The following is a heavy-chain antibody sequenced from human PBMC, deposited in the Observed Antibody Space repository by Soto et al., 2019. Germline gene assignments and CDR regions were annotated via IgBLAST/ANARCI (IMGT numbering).Heavy chain of an antibody. CDR3: AGGPWADYFDY. D-gene: IGHD3-16*01. Sequence: SETLSLTCTVSSASFTTYYWSWIRQPAGKGLEWIGRIYSTGSALYNPSLKSRITMSVDKYKNQFSLKLSSVTSADTAVFYCAGGPWADYFDYWGQGALVTVSS. J-gene: IGHJ4*02. CDR2: IYSTGSA. CDR1: SASFTTYY. V-gene: IGHV4-4*07.